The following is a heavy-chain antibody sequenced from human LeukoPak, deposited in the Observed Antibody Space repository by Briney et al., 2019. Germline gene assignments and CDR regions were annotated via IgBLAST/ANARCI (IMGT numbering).Heavy chain of an antibody. D-gene: IGHD3-3*01. V-gene: IGHV4-30-2*01. CDR2: IYHSGST. CDR3: ARRQGEWLPDHYYYYYYMDV. CDR1: GGSISSGGYY. Sequence: SETLSLTCTVSGGSISSGGYYWSWIRQPPGKGLEWIGYIYHSGSTYYNPSLKSRVTISVDRSKNQFSLKLSSVTAADTAVYYCARRQGEWLPDHYYYYYYMDVWGKGTTVTVSS. J-gene: IGHJ6*03.